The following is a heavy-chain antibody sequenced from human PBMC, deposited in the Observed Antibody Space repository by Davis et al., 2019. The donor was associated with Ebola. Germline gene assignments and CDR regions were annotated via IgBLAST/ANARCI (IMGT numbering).Heavy chain of an antibody. CDR1: GGSISSYY. J-gene: IGHJ6*02. D-gene: IGHD3-10*01. CDR3: ARGHTYGSMVYGLDV. Sequence: SETLSLTCTVSGGSISSYYWSWIRQPPGKGLEWIGYIYYSGSTNYNPSLKSRVTISVDTSKNQFSLKLRSVTAADTAIYYCARGHTYGSMVYGLDVWGQGTTVAVSS. CDR2: IYYSGST. V-gene: IGHV4-59*08.